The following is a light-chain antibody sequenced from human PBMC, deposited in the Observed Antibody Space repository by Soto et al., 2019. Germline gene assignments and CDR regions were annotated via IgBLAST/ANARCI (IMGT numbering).Light chain of an antibody. CDR1: QSLLHNNGYNY. J-gene: IGKJ1*01. V-gene: IGKV2-28*01. CDR3: MQALQTRT. Sequence: DIVMTQSPLSLPVTPGEPASMSCRSSQSLLHNNGYNYLDSYLQKPGQSPQLLIYLGSNRASGVPDRFSGSGSGTDFTLKISRVEAEDVGVYYCMQALQTRTFGQGTKV. CDR2: LGS.